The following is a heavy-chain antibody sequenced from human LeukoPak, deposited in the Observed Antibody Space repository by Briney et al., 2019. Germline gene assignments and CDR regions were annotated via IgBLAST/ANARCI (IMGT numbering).Heavy chain of an antibody. V-gene: IGHV3-7*01. Sequence: GGSLRLSCAASGFTFSSYWMSWVRQAPGKGLEWVANIKQDGTKEYYVDAVKGRFTLSGDNAKNSLYLQMNSLRVEDTAVYYCAREGLPYAFDYWGQGTLVMVSS. CDR3: AREGLPYAFDY. J-gene: IGHJ4*02. CDR1: GFTFSSYW. CDR2: IKQDGTKE.